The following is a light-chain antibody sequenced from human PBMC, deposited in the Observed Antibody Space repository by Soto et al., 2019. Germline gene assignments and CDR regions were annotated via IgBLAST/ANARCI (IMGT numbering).Light chain of an antibody. CDR1: HDIASA. CDR2: DAS. Sequence: AIQLTQSPSSLSASVGDRVTITCRASHDIASALAWYQQKPGKPPKLMIYDASTLEGGVPSRFSGSGSGTGFTLTISGLQPEDFATYYCQQFNYFRVTFGQGTRLEI. V-gene: IGKV1D-13*01. J-gene: IGKJ5*01. CDR3: QQFNYFRVT.